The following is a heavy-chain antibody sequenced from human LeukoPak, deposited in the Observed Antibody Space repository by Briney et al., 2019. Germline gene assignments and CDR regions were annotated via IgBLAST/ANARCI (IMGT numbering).Heavy chain of an antibody. CDR2: IYYSGST. J-gene: IGHJ4*02. Sequence: SETLSLTCTVSGGSISRSSYYWGWIRQPPGKGLEWMGSIYYSGSTYDNPSLKSRVTISVDTSTNQVSLKLSSVTAADTGIYYCTRLLYDRSGYYYFDYWGQGTLVTVSS. CDR3: TRLLYDRSGYYYFDY. V-gene: IGHV4-39*01. D-gene: IGHD3-22*01. CDR1: GGSISRSSYY.